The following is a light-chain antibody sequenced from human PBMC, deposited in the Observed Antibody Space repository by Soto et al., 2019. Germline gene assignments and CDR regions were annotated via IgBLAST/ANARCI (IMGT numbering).Light chain of an antibody. CDR3: ASYTVTNTVF. J-gene: IGLJ2*01. CDR1: NSDIGTYDY. V-gene: IGLV2-14*01. CDR2: EVS. Sequence: QSALSQPASVSGSPGQSISISCTGTNSDIGTYDYVSWYQQHPGKAPKLMIYEVSNRPSGVSNRFSGSKSGNTASLTISGLHADDEADYYCASYTVTNTVFFGGGTKLTVL.